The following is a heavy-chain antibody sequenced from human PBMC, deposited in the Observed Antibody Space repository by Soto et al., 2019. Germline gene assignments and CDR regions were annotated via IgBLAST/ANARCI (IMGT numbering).Heavy chain of an antibody. J-gene: IGHJ4*02. V-gene: IGHV3-23*01. Sequence: PGGSLRLSCTASEFAFYTYAMTWVRQAPGKGLEWVSSITDTGVSTYYADSVKGRFTISRDNSRNTLYLQMYSLRTDDTAVYYCAKDTPVVMFLFDSWGRGTLVTVSS. CDR1: EFAFYTYA. CDR2: ITDTGVST. CDR3: AKDTPVVMFLFDS. D-gene: IGHD2-21*01.